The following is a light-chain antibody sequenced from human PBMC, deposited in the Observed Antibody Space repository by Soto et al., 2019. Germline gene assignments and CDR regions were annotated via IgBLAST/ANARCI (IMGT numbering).Light chain of an antibody. CDR2: DVI. V-gene: IGLV2-14*01. CDR1: SSDVGGYKF. CDR3: SSYTSSSTVV. Sequence: QSALTQPASVSGSPGQSITISCTGTSSDVGGYKFVSWYQQHPGKAPKLMIYDVITRPSGVSNRFSGSKSGNTASLTISGLQAEDEADYYCSSYTSSSTVVFGGGTKLTVL. J-gene: IGLJ2*01.